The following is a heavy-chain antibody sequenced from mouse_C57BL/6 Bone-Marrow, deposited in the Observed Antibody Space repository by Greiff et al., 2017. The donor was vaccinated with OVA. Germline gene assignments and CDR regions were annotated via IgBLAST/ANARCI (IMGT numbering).Heavy chain of an antibody. CDR3: ARPYGNCDY. Sequence: QVQLKQSGPELVKPGASVKLSCKASGYSFTSYYIHWVKQRPGQGLEWIGWIYPGSGNTKYNEKFKGKATLTADTSSSPAYMQLSSLTSEDSAVYYCARPYGNCDYWGQGTTLTVSS. CDR2: IYPGSGNT. J-gene: IGHJ2*01. V-gene: IGHV1-66*01. CDR1: GYSFTSYY. D-gene: IGHD2-1*01.